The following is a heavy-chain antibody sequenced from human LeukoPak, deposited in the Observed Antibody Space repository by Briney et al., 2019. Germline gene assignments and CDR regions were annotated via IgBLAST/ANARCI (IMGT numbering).Heavy chain of an antibody. CDR3: ARGPPLPPEDIVVVPAASGYNWFDP. J-gene: IGHJ5*02. D-gene: IGHD2-2*01. V-gene: IGHV1-2*02. CDR1: GYTFTGYY. Sequence: GASVKVSCKASGYTFTGYYMHWVRQAPGQGLEWMGWINPNSGGTNYAQKFQGRVTMTRDTSISTAYMELSRLRSDDTAVYYCARGPPLPPEDIVVVPAASGYNWFDPWGQGTLVTVPS. CDR2: INPNSGGT.